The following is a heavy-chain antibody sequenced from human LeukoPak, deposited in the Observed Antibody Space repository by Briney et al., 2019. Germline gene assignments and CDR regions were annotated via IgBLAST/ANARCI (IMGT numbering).Heavy chain of an antibody. CDR2: ISSSSSYI. J-gene: IGHJ6*03. Sequence: PGGSLRLSCAASGFAFSSYSMNWVRQAPGKGLEWVSSISSSSSYIYYADSVKGRFTISRDNAKNSLYLQMNSLRAEDTAVYYCARTTQTTNYDFWSGSNSLLYYYYYYMDVWGKGTTVTVSS. D-gene: IGHD3-3*01. CDR3: ARTTQTTNYDFWSGSNSLLYYYYYYMDV. V-gene: IGHV3-21*01. CDR1: GFAFSSYS.